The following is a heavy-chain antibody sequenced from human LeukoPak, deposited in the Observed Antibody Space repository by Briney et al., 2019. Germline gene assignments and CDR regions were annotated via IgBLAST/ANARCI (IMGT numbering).Heavy chain of an antibody. CDR2: INWNGGST. CDR1: GFSFDDYG. J-gene: IGHJ4*02. CDR3: VRGFLADLSMVWVDY. D-gene: IGHD3-10*01. Sequence: PGGSLRLSCAASGFSFDDYGMSWVRQAPGQGLEWVSGINWNGGSTGYADSVKGRFTISRDNAKNSLYLQMSSLRAEDTALYYCVRGFLADLSMVWVDYWGQGTLVTVSS. V-gene: IGHV3-20*04.